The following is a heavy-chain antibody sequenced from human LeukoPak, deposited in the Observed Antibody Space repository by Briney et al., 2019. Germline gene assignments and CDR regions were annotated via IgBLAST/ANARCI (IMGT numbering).Heavy chain of an antibody. D-gene: IGHD5-24*01. CDR3: TRSRRDGNDY. CDR2: INEDGSAK. V-gene: IGHV3-7*01. CDR1: GFTFSSSW. Sequence: GGSLRLSRAASGFTFSSSWMSWVRQAPGKGLEWVANINEDGSAKYYVDSVKGRFTISRDNAKRSLDLRVNSLRAEDTAVYYCTRSRRDGNDYWGQGTLVTVSS. J-gene: IGHJ4*02.